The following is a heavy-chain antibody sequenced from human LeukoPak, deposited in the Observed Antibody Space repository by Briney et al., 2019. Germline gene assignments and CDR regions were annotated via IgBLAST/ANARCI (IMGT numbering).Heavy chain of an antibody. CDR1: GGSFSGYY. CDR2: INHSGNT. D-gene: IGHD3-10*01. J-gene: IGHJ6*03. V-gene: IGHV4-34*01. Sequence: PSETLSLTCAVYGGSFSGYYWSWIRQPPGKGLEWIGEINHSGNTKYNPSLKSRVTISVDTSKNQFSLKLNSVTAADTAVYYCAGRFGELSYYYYYYMDVWGKGTTVTVSS. CDR3: AGRFGELSYYYYYYMDV.